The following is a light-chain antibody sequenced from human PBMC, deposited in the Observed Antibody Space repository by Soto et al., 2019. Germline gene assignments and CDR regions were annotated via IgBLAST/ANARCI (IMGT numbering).Light chain of an antibody. CDR1: QSISSW. J-gene: IGKJ5*01. V-gene: IGKV1-5*01. CDR2: DAS. CDR3: QQLNSYPFT. Sequence: DFQMTQSPSTLSASVGDRVTITCRASQSISSWLAWYQQKPGKAPKLLIYDASSLESGVPSRFSGSGSGTEFTLTISSLQPEDFATYYCQQLNSYPFTFGQGTRLEIK.